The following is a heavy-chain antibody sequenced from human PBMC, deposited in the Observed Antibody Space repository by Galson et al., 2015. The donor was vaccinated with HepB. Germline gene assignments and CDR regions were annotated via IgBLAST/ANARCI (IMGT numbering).Heavy chain of an antibody. CDR2: ISYDGSNK. CDR1: GFTFSSYG. Sequence: SLRLSCAASGFTFSSYGMHWVRQAPGKGLEWVAVISYDGSNKYYADSVKGRFTISRDNSKNTLYLQMNSLRAEDTAVYYCAKDLNSSGWDLFDYWGQGTLVTVSS. J-gene: IGHJ4*02. CDR3: AKDLNSSGWDLFDY. D-gene: IGHD6-19*01. V-gene: IGHV3-30*18.